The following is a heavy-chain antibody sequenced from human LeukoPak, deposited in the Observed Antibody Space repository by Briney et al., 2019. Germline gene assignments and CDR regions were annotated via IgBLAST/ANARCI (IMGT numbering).Heavy chain of an antibody. J-gene: IGHJ5*02. CDR1: GGTFSSYA. D-gene: IGHD2-15*01. CDR3: ARTPKLCSGGSCLLFDP. CDR2: IIPIFGTA. Sequence: SVKVSCKASGGTFSSYAISWVRQAPGQGLEWMGGIIPIFGTANYAQKFQGRVTITADESTSTAYMELSSLRSEDTAVYYCARTPKLCSGGSCLLFDPWGQGTLVTVSS. V-gene: IGHV1-69*13.